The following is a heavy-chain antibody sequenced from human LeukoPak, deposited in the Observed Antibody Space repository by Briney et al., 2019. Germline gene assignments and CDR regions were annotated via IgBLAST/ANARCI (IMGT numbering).Heavy chain of an antibody. CDR2: ISGSGGST. CDR1: GFTFSSYA. V-gene: IGHV3-23*01. J-gene: IGHJ4*02. D-gene: IGHD2-15*01. CDR3: AKGGCSGGSCYSLFDY. Sequence: GGSLRLFCAASGFTFSSYAMSWVRQAPGKGLEWVSAISGSGGSTYYADSVKGRFTISRDNSKNTLYLQMNSLRAEDTAVYYCAKGGCSGGSCYSLFDYWGQGTLVTVSS.